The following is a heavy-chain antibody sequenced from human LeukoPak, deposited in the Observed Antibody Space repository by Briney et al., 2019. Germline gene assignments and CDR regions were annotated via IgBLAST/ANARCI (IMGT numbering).Heavy chain of an antibody. CDR2: IYYSGST. CDR1: GGSISSSSYY. V-gene: IGHV4-39*01. Sequence: SETLSLTCTVSGGSISSSSYYWGWIRQPPGTGLEWIGSIYYSGSTYYNPSLKSRVTISVDTSKNQFSLKLSSVTAADTAVYYCARLPITMVRGVKVDYFDYWGQGTLVTVSS. D-gene: IGHD3-10*01. J-gene: IGHJ4*02. CDR3: ARLPITMVRGVKVDYFDY.